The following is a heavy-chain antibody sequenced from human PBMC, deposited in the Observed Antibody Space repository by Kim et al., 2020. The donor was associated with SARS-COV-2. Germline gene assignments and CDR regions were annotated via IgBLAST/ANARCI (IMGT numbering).Heavy chain of an antibody. CDR1: GYTFTSYD. CDR3: ARVGDFWSGYPFDY. Sequence: ASVKVSCKASGYTFTSYDINWVRQATGQGLEWMGWMNPNSGNTGYAQKFQGRVTMTRNTSISTAYMELSSLRSEDTAVYYCARVGDFWSGYPFDYWGQGTLVTVSS. D-gene: IGHD3-3*01. V-gene: IGHV1-8*01. J-gene: IGHJ4*02. CDR2: MNPNSGNT.